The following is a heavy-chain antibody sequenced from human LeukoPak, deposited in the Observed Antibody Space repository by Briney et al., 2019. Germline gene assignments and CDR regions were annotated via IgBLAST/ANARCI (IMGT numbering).Heavy chain of an antibody. D-gene: IGHD2-2*01. CDR1: GFTFSSYS. CDR3: ARVHYLGYCSSTSCYDWYFDL. Sequence: PGGSLRLSCAASGFTFSSYSMNWVRQAPGKGLEWVLSISSSSSYIYYADSVKGRFTISRDNAKNSLYLQMNSLRDEDTAVYYCARVHYLGYCSSTSCYDWYFDLWGRGTLVTVSS. V-gene: IGHV3-21*01. CDR2: ISSSSSYI. J-gene: IGHJ2*01.